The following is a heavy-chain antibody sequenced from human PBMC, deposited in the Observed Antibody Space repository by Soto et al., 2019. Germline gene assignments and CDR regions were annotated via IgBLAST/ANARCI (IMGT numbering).Heavy chain of an antibody. Sequence: SETLSLTCTVSGGSISSYYWSWLRQSPGKGPEWIGSVFYTGFTSYNPSLESRVSVSVDTSKNQFSLKVSGVSAADTAVYYCATSQKGYNWNYFDHWGQGALVTVSS. CDR1: GGSISSYY. J-gene: IGHJ4*02. CDR2: VFYTGFT. CDR3: ATSQKGYNWNYFDH. D-gene: IGHD1-20*01. V-gene: IGHV4-59*04.